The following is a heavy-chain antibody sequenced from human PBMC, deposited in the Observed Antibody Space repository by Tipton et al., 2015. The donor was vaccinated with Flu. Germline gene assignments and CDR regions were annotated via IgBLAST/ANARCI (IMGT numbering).Heavy chain of an antibody. CDR1: GGSISSYY. Sequence: GSLRLSCTVSGGSISSYYWSWIRQPPGKGLEWIGYIYYSGSTNYNPSLKSRVTISVDTSKNQFSLKLSSVTAADTAVYYCARDRGTPQLAPLDGYYYYYMDVWGKGTTVTVSS. CDR2: IYYSGST. CDR3: ARDRGTPQLAPLDGYYYYYMDV. V-gene: IGHV4-59*01. J-gene: IGHJ6*03. D-gene: IGHD6-6*01.